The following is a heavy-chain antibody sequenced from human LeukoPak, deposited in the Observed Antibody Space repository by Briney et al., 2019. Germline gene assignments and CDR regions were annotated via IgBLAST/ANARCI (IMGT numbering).Heavy chain of an antibody. J-gene: IGHJ6*04. V-gene: IGHV4-61*02. Sequence: SQTLSLTCTVSGGSISSGSYYWSWIRQPAGKGLEWIGRIYTSGSTNYNPSLKSRVTISVDTSKNQFSLKLSSVTAADTAVYYCARGFNGAVDVWGKGTTVTVSS. CDR1: GGSISSGSYY. D-gene: IGHD2-8*01. CDR3: ARGFNGAVDV. CDR2: IYTSGST.